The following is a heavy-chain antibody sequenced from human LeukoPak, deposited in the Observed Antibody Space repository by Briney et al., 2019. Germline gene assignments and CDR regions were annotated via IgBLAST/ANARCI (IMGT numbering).Heavy chain of an antibody. CDR3: ARDYYGDYYFDY. CDR2: ISTSSSNI. J-gene: IGHJ4*02. CDR1: GFTFSSYR. Sequence: GGSLRLSCAASGFTFSSYRMNWVRQAPGKGLEWVSSISTSSSNIYYADSVKGRFTISRDSAKNSLYLQMNSLRAEDTAVYYCARDYYGDYYFDYWGEGALVTVSS. V-gene: IGHV3-21*01. D-gene: IGHD4-17*01.